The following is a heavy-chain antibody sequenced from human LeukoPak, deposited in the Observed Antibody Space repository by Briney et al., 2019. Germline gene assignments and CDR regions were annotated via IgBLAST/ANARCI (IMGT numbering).Heavy chain of an antibody. V-gene: IGHV1-69*01. D-gene: IGHD6-6*01. CDR2: IIPIFGTA. Sequence: GASVKVSCKASGGTFSSYAISWVRQAPGQGLEWMGGIIPIFGTANYAQKFQGRVTITADESTSTAYMELSSLRSEDTAVYYCAKMSFEYSSSGGWSDPWGQGTLVTVSS. J-gene: IGHJ5*02. CDR1: GGTFSSYA. CDR3: AKMSFEYSSSGGWSDP.